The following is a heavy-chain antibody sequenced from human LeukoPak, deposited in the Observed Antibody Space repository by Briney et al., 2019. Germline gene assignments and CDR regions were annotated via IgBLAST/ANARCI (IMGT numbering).Heavy chain of an antibody. D-gene: IGHD1-26*01. Sequence: SETLSLTCTVSGYSINNYYWSWIRQPPGKGLEWIGYVSYSGTPDYNPSLKGRVTISLDTSRNQFSLQLSSVTAADTAQYYYARQKWDRLTYYYYGMDVWGQGTTVTVSS. CDR3: ARQKWDRLTYYYYGMDV. V-gene: IGHV4-59*08. CDR1: GYSINNYY. J-gene: IGHJ6*02. CDR2: VSYSGTP.